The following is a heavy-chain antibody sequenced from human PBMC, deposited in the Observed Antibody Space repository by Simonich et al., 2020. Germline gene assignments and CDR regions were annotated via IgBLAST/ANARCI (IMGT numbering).Heavy chain of an antibody. CDR1: GFTFSSYG. Sequence: QVQLVESGGGVVQPGRSLRLSCAASGFTFSSYGMHWVRQAPGKGRGAVAVKGFDGSNKYNAYAVKGRFTISRDNSKNTLYLQMNSLRAEDTAVYYCARDGGSGWYKGDYWGQGTLVTVSS. V-gene: IGHV3-33*08. J-gene: IGHJ4*02. D-gene: IGHD6-19*01. CDR3: ARDGGSGWYKGDY. CDR2: KGFDGSNK.